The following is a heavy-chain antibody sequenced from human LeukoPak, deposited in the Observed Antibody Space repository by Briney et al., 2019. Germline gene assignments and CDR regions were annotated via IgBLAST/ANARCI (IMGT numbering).Heavy chain of an antibody. CDR2: VWYDGSNK. CDR3: ASQPSAVAGNY. V-gene: IGHV3-33*03. D-gene: IGHD6-19*01. Sequence: ERSLRLSCVASGFTFSSYGMHWVRQAPGKGLEWVAVVWYDGSNKYYADSVKGRFTISRDNAKNSLYLLMNSLRAEDTAVYYCASQPSAVAGNYWGQGTLVTVSS. J-gene: IGHJ4*02. CDR1: GFTFSSYG.